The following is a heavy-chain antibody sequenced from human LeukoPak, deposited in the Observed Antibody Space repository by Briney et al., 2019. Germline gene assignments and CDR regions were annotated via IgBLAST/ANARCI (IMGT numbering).Heavy chain of an antibody. CDR3: TAMGYSSRFDY. J-gene: IGHJ4*02. CDR2: IKSKTDGGTT. V-gene: IGHV3-15*01. CDR1: GFTFSTYA. Sequence: GGSLRLSCAASGFTFSTYAMNWVRQAPGKGLEWVGRIKSKTDGGTTDYAAPVKGRFTISRDDSKNTLYLQMNSLKTEDTAVYYCTAMGYSSRFDYWGQGTLVTVSS. D-gene: IGHD6-19*01.